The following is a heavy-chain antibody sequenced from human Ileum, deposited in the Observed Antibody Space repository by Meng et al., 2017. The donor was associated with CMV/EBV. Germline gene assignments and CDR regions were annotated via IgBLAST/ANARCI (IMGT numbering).Heavy chain of an antibody. V-gene: IGHV1-46*01. D-gene: IGHD4-17*01. CDR2: INPSGGTT. CDR3: ARAPTPLHYGDLNSFYYYYYAMDV. J-gene: IGHJ6*02. Sequence: MHWVRQAPGQGLEWMGIINPSGGTTGYAQKFQGRLTMTRDTSTSTVYMELSSLTSEDTAVYYCARAPTPLHYGDLNSFYYYYYAMDVWGQGTTVTVSS.